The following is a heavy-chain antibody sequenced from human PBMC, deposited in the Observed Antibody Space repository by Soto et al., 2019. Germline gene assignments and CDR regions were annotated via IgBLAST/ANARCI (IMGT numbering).Heavy chain of an antibody. D-gene: IGHD2-21*02. CDR3: ARVGVCGGHCYLPGHDAFDL. Sequence: ASVKVSCKASGYTFTSNGISWLRQAPGQGLEWMGWMYPYNGNTNYGHNFHGRVTMTTDTSTSTAYMELRSLRSDDTAVYYCARVGVCGGHCYLPGHDAFDLWGQGTMVTVSS. CDR2: MYPYNGNT. V-gene: IGHV1-18*04. CDR1: GYTFTSNG. J-gene: IGHJ3*01.